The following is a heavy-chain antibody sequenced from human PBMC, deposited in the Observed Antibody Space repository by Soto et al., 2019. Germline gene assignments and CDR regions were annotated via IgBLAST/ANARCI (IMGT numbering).Heavy chain of an antibody. CDR1: GGSINNYY. CDR2: IYYTGST. Sequence: AETLSLTCTVSGGSINNYYWSWIRQPQGKGLQRIGYIYYTGSTNYNPSHRSRVTISVDTSKNQFALRLSSVTAADTALYSCARGLDYYDGSTHAFDIWGQGTMVTVSS. J-gene: IGHJ3*02. D-gene: IGHD3-22*01. CDR3: ARGLDYYDGSTHAFDI. V-gene: IGHV4-59*01.